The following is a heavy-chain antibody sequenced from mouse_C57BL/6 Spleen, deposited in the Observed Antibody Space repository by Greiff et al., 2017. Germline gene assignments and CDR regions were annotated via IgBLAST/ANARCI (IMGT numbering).Heavy chain of an antibody. J-gene: IGHJ3*01. CDR3: ARLSPHYDGYPAWFAY. D-gene: IGHD2-3*01. CDR2: INPSTGGT. CDR1: GYSFTGYY. V-gene: IGHV1-42*01. Sequence: EVKLVESGPELVKPGASVKISCKASGYSFTGYYMNWVKQSPEKSLEWIGEINPSTGGTTYNQKFKAKATLTVDKSSSTAYMQLKSLTSEDSAVYYCARLSPHYDGYPAWFAYWGQGTLVTVSA.